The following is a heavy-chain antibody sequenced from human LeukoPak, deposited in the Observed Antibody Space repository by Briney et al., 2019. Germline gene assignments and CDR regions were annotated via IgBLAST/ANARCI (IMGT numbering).Heavy chain of an antibody. CDR1: GFTFSSYA. J-gene: IGHJ4*02. CDR3: ARDQGLLVVAGRFGY. V-gene: IGHV3-33*01. Sequence: PGGSLRLSCAASGFTFSSYAMYWVRQAPGKGLEWVTIIWYDGSNKNYADSVKGRFTISRDNAKNSLYLQMNSLRAEDTAVYYCARDQGLLVVAGRFGYWGQGTLVTVSS. D-gene: IGHD6-19*01. CDR2: IWYDGSNK.